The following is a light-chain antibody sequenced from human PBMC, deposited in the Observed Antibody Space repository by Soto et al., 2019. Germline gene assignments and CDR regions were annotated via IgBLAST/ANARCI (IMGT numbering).Light chain of an antibody. J-gene: IGLJ1*01. CDR1: SSNIGAGYD. CDR3: QSYDSSLSGSRV. CDR2: SNN. Sequence: QSVLTQPPSVSGAPGQRVTISCTVSSSNIGAGYDVHWYQQLPGTAPKLLIYSNNNRPSGVPDRFSVSKSGTSASLAITGLQAEDEADYYCQSYDSSLSGSRVFGTGTKVTVL. V-gene: IGLV1-40*01.